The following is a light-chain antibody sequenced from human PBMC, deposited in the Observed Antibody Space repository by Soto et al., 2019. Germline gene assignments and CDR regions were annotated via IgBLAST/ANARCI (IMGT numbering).Light chain of an antibody. Sequence: EIVMTQSPATLSVSPGDRATLSCRASQRVSSNLAWYQQKPGQAPRLLIYGASTRATGIPARFSGSGSGTEFTVGVGSLQSEDFAVYYCQQYNNWPPNAFGQGAKVDIK. CDR2: GAS. V-gene: IGKV3-15*01. J-gene: IGKJ2*01. CDR1: QRVSSN. CDR3: QQYNNWPPNA.